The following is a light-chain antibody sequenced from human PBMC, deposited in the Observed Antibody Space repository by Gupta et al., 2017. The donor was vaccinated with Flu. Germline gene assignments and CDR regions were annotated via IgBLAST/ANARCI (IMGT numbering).Light chain of an antibody. Sequence: QSVLTQPPSASGTPGQRVTISCSGSSSNIGSNFVFWYQQLPGTAPKLLIYDNNQRPSGVPDRFSGSQSGTSASLAISGLRSEDEASYYCAAWDDSLSGHVVFGGGTKLTVL. CDR3: AAWDDSLSGHVV. J-gene: IGLJ2*01. V-gene: IGLV1-47*01. CDR1: SSNIGSNF. CDR2: DNN.